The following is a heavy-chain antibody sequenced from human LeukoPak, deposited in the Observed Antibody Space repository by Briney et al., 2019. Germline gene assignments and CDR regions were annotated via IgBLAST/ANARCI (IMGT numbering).Heavy chain of an antibody. Sequence: PGGSLRLSCAASGFTFSSCGMHWVRQAPGKGLEWVAVISYDGSNKYYADSVKGRFTISRDNSMNTLFLEMNSLRAEDTAVYYCAKALTSGWYLDAFNIWGQGTMVTVSS. CDR2: ISYDGSNK. CDR1: GFTFSSCG. D-gene: IGHD6-19*01. V-gene: IGHV3-30*18. CDR3: AKALTSGWYLDAFNI. J-gene: IGHJ3*02.